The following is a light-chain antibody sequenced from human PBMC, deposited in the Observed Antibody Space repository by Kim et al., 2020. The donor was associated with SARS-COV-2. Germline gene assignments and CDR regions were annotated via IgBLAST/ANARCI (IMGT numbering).Light chain of an antibody. V-gene: IGLV2-18*02. Sequence: GQSVTISCTGTSSDVGSYNRVSWYQQPPGTAPKLMIYEVSNRPSGVPDRFSGSKSGNTASLTISGLQAEDEADYYCSSYRSGSTYVFGTGTKVTVL. CDR1: SSDVGSYNR. CDR3: SSYRSGSTYV. CDR2: EVS. J-gene: IGLJ1*01.